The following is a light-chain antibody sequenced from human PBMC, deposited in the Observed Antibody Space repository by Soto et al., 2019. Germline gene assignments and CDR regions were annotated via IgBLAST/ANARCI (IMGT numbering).Light chain of an antibody. J-gene: IGLJ1*01. Sequence: HSVLTQPPSAAGSPGQSGTISRPGTSNDVGGYNYVSWYQHHPGKAPKLVIYEVSKLPSGVPDRFSGSKSGNTASLTVSGLQAEDEADYYCSSYPAGGTIFGTGTKVAV. CDR2: EVS. CDR3: SSYPAGGTI. V-gene: IGLV2-8*01. CDR1: SNDVGGYNY.